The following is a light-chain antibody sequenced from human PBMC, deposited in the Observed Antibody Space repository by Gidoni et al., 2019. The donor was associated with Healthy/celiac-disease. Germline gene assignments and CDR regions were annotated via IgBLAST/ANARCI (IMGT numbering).Light chain of an antibody. V-gene: IGKV3-15*01. J-gene: IGKJ2*01. CDR2: GAS. Sequence: EIVLTQSPATLSVSPGERATLSCRASQRVSSNLAWYQQKPGQAPRLLSYGASTRATGIPARFSGSGSGTEFTLTISSLQSEDFAVYYCQQYNNWPDTFGQGTKLEIK. CDR3: QQYNNWPDT. CDR1: QRVSSN.